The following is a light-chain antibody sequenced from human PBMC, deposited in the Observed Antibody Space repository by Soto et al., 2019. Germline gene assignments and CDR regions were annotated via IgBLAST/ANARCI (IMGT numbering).Light chain of an antibody. J-gene: IGKJ5*01. V-gene: IGKV1-5*01. Sequence: DIQMTQSPSTLSASVGYRFSITCRASQSVDRYLAWYQQKPGKAPHLLIYDASSLESGVPSRFSGSGSGTDFTLTISSVQPEDFATYRCQQANSFPVTFGQGTRREIK. CDR1: QSVDRY. CDR2: DAS. CDR3: QQANSFPVT.